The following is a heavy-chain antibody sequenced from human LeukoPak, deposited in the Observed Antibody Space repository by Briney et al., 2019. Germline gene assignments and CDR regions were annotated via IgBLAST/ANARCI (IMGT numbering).Heavy chain of an antibody. CDR3: ARPSVLMVHEGAFDI. Sequence: SETLSLTCTVSGYSISSSYYWGWIRQPPGKGLEWIGSIYYSGSTYYNPSLKSRVTISVDTSKNQFSLKLSSVTAADTAVYYCARPSVLMVHEGAFDIWGQGTMVTVSS. J-gene: IGHJ3*02. CDR1: GYSISSSYY. D-gene: IGHD2-8*01. CDR2: IYYSGST. V-gene: IGHV4-38-2*02.